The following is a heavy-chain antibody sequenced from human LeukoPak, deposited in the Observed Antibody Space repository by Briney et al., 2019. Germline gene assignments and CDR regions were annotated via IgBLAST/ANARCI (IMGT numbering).Heavy chain of an antibody. Sequence: SSETLSLTCTVSGGSISSYYWSWIRQPAGKGLEWIGRIYTSGSTNYNPSLKSRVTMSVDTSKNQFSLKLSSVTAADTAVYYCARVGPSSRYGSGSYDYWGQGTLVTVSS. V-gene: IGHV4-4*07. CDR2: IYTSGST. CDR3: ARVGPSSRYGSGSYDY. D-gene: IGHD3-10*01. J-gene: IGHJ4*02. CDR1: GGSISSYY.